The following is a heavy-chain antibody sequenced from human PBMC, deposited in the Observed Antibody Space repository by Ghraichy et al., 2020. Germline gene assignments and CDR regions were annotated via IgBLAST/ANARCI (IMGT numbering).Heavy chain of an antibody. CDR2: INGAETTT. Sequence: GESLNNSCAASGFTFSSHWMHWVRQAPGKGLVALSHINGAETTTTYAESVKGRFTISRDNAKNTLYLQMNSLRAEDTAIYYCARDNWGSIDYWGQGTLVTVSS. J-gene: IGHJ4*02. D-gene: IGHD7-27*01. V-gene: IGHV3-74*03. CDR1: GFTFSSHW. CDR3: ARDNWGSIDY.